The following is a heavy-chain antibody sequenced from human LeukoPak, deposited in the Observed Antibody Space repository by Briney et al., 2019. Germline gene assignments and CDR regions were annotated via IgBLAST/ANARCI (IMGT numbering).Heavy chain of an antibody. J-gene: IGHJ4*02. CDR3: ARGPGRITIFGVVIPAHFDY. CDR1: GGSFSGYY. CDR2: INHSGST. D-gene: IGHD3-3*01. Sequence: PSETLSLTCAVYGGSFSGYYWGWIRQPPGKGLEWIGEINHSGSTNYNPSLKSRVTISVDTSKNQFSLKLSSVTAADTAVYYCARGPGRITIFGVVIPAHFDYWGQGTLVTVSS. V-gene: IGHV4-34*01.